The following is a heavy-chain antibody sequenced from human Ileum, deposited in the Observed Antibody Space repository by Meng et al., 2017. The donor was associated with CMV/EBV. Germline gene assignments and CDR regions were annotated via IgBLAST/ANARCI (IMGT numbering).Heavy chain of an antibody. D-gene: IGHD3-10*01. J-gene: IGHJ5*02. V-gene: IGHV4-30-4*08. CDR3: ARDGSDSSVTHWFDP. CDR2: THYSGKT. Sequence: SETLSLTCTVSGGSFSSGDYYWSWIRQPPGKGPEWIGYTHYSGKTYYNPSLKSRVTISVDTSKSQFSLKLTSVTVADTAVYYCARDGSDSSVTHWFDPWGQGTLVTGAS. CDR1: GGSFSSGDYY.